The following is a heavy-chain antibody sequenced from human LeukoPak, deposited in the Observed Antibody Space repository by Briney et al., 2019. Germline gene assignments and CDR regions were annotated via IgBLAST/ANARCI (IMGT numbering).Heavy chain of an antibody. CDR2: IFDSGAPS. CDR3: ASRLVAFDY. Sequence: GGFLRLSCVASRISFRHHAMNWVRQAPGKGLEWVSSIFDSGAPSYYADSVEGRFTISRDNAKNSLYLQMNSLRAEDTAVYYCASRLVAFDYWGQGTLVTVSS. D-gene: IGHD3-16*01. J-gene: IGHJ4*02. V-gene: IGHV3-23*01. CDR1: RISFRHHA.